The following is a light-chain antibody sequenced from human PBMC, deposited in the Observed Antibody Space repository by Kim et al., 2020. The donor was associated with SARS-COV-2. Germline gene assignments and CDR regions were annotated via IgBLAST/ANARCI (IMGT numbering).Light chain of an antibody. J-gene: IGLJ2*01. CDR3: QVWDSSSDLMV. V-gene: IGLV3-21*04. CDR1: NIGSKS. CDR2: YDS. Sequence: APGNTARITCGGNNIGSKSVHWYQQKPGQAPVLVIYYDSDRPSGIPERFSGSNSGNTATLTISRVEAGDEADYYCQVWDSSSDLMVFGGGTKLTVL.